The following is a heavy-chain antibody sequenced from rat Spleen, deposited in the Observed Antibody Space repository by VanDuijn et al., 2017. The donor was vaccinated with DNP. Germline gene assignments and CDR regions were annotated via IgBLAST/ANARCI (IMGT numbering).Heavy chain of an antibody. CDR2: INTDGGRT. V-gene: IGHV5-25*01. D-gene: IGHD1-11*01. Sequence: EVQLVESGGGLVQPGRSMKLSCAASGFTFSNSYMAWVRQAPTKGLEWVASINTDGGRTYYPDSVKGRFTISRDNAENTVYLQMNSLRSEDTATYYCAKDPSPEGGYWGQGVMVTVSS. CDR3: AKDPSPEGGY. CDR1: GFTFSNSY. J-gene: IGHJ2*01.